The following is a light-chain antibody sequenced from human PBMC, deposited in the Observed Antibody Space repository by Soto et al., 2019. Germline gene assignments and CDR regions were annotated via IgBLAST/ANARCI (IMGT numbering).Light chain of an antibody. Sequence: DIQMTQSPSSLSAFVGDRVTITCRASQSIRSYLNWYQQKPGKAPKLLIYGGFNLQSGVPSRFSGSGSGTDFTLTISSLQPEDFATYYCQPSYTTLPYTFGQGTKLEIK. CDR2: GGF. V-gene: IGKV1-39*01. CDR1: QSIRSY. J-gene: IGKJ2*01. CDR3: QPSYTTLPYT.